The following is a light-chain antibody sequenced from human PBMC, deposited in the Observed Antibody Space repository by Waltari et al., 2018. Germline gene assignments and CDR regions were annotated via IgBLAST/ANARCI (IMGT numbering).Light chain of an antibody. CDR1: QSISSY. V-gene: IGKV1-39*01. CDR3: QQSYSTPH. Sequence: DIQMTQSPSSLSASVGDRVHITCRASQSISSYLNWYQQRPGKAPKLLIYAASSLQSGVPSRVSGRGAGTDFTLTISSLQPEDFATYYWQQSYSTPHFGPGTKVDIK. CDR2: AAS. J-gene: IGKJ3*01.